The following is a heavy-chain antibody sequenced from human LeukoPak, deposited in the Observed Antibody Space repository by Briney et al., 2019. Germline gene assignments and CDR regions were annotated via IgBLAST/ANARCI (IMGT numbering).Heavy chain of an antibody. CDR2: IKQDGSEK. V-gene: IGHV3-7*01. D-gene: IGHD6-6*01. Sequence: GGSLRLSCAASGFIYSSYWMTWVRQAPGKGLEWVANIKQDGSEKYDVDSVKGRFTISRDNAQNSLYLQMNSLRAEDTAVYYCARVYRSSSGYCFNYWGQGTLVTVSS. CDR1: GFIYSSYW. J-gene: IGHJ4*02. CDR3: ARVYRSSSGYCFNY.